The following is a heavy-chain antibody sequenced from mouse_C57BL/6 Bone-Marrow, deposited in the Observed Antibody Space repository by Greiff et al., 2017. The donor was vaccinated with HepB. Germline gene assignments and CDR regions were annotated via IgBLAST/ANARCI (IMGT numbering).Heavy chain of an antibody. D-gene: IGHD1-1*01. CDR1: GFNIKDDY. J-gene: IGHJ2*01. CDR3: TTESLLLRYYFDD. CDR2: IDPENGDT. V-gene: IGHV14-4*01. Sequence: VQLQQSGAELVRPGASVKLSCTASGFNIKDDYMHWVKQRPEQGLEWIGWIDPENGDTEYASKFQGKATITADTSSNTAYLQLSSLTSEDTAVYYCTTESLLLRYYFDDWGQGTTLTVSS.